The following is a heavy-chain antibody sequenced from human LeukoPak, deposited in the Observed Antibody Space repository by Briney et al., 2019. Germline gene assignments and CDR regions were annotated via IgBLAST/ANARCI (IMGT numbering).Heavy chain of an antibody. CDR2: IKQDGSEK. CDR1: GFTFSSYW. CDR3: AFASDYRPFYFDY. V-gene: IGHV3-7*01. Sequence: GGSLRLSCAASGFTFSSYWMSWVRQAPGKGLEWVANIKQDGSEKYYVDSVKGRSTISRDNAKNSLYLQMNSLRAEDTAVYYCAFASDYRPFYFDYWGQGTLVTVSS. D-gene: IGHD4-11*01. J-gene: IGHJ4*02.